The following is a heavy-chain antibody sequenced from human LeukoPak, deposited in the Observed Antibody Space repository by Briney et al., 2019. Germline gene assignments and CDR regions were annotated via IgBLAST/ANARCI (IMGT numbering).Heavy chain of an antibody. CDR1: GGSISSYY. CDR2: IYYGGST. J-gene: IGHJ6*03. CDR3: ARDGGYSYGYYYYMDV. D-gene: IGHD5-18*01. V-gene: IGHV4-59*01. Sequence: SETLSLTCTVSGGSISSYYWSWIRQPPGKGLEWIGYIYYGGSTNYNPSLKSRVTISVDTPKNQFSLKLSSVTAADTAVYYCARDGGYSYGYYYYMDVWGKGTTVTVSS.